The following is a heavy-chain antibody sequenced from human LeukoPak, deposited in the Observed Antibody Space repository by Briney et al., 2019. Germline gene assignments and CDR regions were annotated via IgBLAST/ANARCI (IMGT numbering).Heavy chain of an antibody. CDR1: GYTFTSYD. CDR3: ARERVGATIIYFDY. V-gene: IGHV1-8*01. D-gene: IGHD1-26*01. Sequence: ASVKVSCKASGYTFTSYDINWVRQATGQGLEWMGWMNPNSGNTGYAQKFQGRVTMTRNTSISTAYMELSSLRSEDTAVYYCARERVGATIIYFDYWVQGTLVTVSS. CDR2: MNPNSGNT. J-gene: IGHJ4*02.